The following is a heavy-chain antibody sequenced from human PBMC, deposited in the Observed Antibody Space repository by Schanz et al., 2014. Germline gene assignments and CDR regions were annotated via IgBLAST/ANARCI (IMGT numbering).Heavy chain of an antibody. CDR2: LSGSGGST. D-gene: IGHD5-12*01. V-gene: IGHV3-23*04. J-gene: IGHJ4*02. CDR1: GFTFSSYA. Sequence: EVHLVESGGGLVKRGGSLRLSCAASGFTFSSYAMSWVRQAPGKGLEWVSALSGSGGSTYYADSVKGRFTISRDNAKNTLYRQMNSLRTEDTAVYYCASPSGYSDYGTYFDFWGQGTLVTVSS. CDR3: ASPSGYSDYGTYFDF.